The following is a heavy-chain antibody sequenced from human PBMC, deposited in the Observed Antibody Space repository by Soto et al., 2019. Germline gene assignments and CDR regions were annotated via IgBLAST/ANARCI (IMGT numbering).Heavy chain of an antibody. D-gene: IGHD3-10*01. Sequence: QVQLVQSGAEVKKPGSSVKVSCKASGGTFRRYTINWVRQAPGQGLECMGRIIPIAAIANYTQKFQGRVTMTVDKSTTTAYMELSSLRSDDTAVYYCARGSTIVRGAPSWFDPWGQGTLGTVSS. CDR3: ARGSTIVRGAPSWFDP. V-gene: IGHV1-69*02. J-gene: IGHJ5*02. CDR2: IIPIAAIA. CDR1: GGTFRRYT.